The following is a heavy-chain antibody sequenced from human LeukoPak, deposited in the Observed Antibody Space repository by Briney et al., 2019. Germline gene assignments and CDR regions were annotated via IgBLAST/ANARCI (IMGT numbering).Heavy chain of an antibody. Sequence: GGSLRLSRAASLFTLNTYAMNGLRQARAKGLEWVSTISGSTTYIYFGGSLKGPFTISRDNGKNPVYLQMNRLGAQDTAGYYWASGKMRKFGYWREGTLVSVPS. V-gene: IGHV3-21*01. CDR3: ASGKMRKFGY. D-gene: IGHD3-16*01. CDR1: LFTLNTYA. CDR2: ISGSTTYI. J-gene: IGHJ4*02.